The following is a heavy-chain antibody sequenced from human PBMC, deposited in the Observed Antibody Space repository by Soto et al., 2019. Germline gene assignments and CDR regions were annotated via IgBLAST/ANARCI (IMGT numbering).Heavy chain of an antibody. V-gene: IGHV3-30-3*01. Sequence: QVQLVESGGGVVQPGRSLRLSCAASGFTFSSYAMHWVRQAPGKGLEWVAVISYDGSNKYYADSVKGRFTISRDNSKNTLYLQMNRLRAEDTAVYYCARDRPTVTRRPDWFDPWGQGTLVTVSS. CDR1: GFTFSSYA. D-gene: IGHD4-17*01. CDR3: ARDRPTVTRRPDWFDP. CDR2: ISYDGSNK. J-gene: IGHJ5*02.